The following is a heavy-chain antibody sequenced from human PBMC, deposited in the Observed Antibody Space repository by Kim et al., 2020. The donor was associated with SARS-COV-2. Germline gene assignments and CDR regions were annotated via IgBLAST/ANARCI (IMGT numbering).Heavy chain of an antibody. D-gene: IGHD5-12*01. V-gene: IGHV3-48*03. Sequence: GGSLRLSCAASGFTFSSYEMNWVRQAPGKGLEWVSYISSSGSTIYYADSVKGRFTISRDNAKNSLYLQMNSLRAEDTAVYYCARWLVRGYSGYEGYYYGMDVWGQGTTVTVSS. CDR1: GFTFSSYE. J-gene: IGHJ6*02. CDR3: ARWLVRGYSGYEGYYYGMDV. CDR2: ISSSGSTI.